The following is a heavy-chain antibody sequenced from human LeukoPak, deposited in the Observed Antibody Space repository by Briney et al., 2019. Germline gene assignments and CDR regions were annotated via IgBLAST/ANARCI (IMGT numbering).Heavy chain of an antibody. CDR3: ARDLHEILTGSYYYYYGMDV. V-gene: IGHV3-33*01. Sequence: GGSLRLSCAASGFTFSSYGMHWVRQARGKGLEWVAVIWYDGSNKYYADSVKVRFTISRDNSKNTLYPQMNSLRAEDTAVYYCARDLHEILTGSYYYYYGMDVWGQGTTVTVSS. CDR2: IWYDGSNK. J-gene: IGHJ6*02. D-gene: IGHD3-9*01. CDR1: GFTFSSYG.